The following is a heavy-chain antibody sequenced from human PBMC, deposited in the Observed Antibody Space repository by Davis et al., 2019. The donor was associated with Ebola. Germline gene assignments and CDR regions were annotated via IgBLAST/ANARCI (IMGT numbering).Heavy chain of an antibody. CDR3: ARRYYGSGTYYKDY. V-gene: IGHV3-7*01. D-gene: IGHD3-10*01. Sequence: PGGSLRLSCAASGFTFSSFWMSWVRQAPGKGLEWVANIKQDGSDKYYMDSVKGRFTVSRDNAKNSLYLQMNTLRAEETAVYYCARRYYGSGTYYKDYWGQGTLVTVSS. CDR2: IKQDGSDK. CDR1: GFTFSSFW. J-gene: IGHJ4*02.